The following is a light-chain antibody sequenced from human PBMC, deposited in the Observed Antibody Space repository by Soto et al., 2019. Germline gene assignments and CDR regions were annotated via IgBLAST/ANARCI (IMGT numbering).Light chain of an antibody. J-gene: IGKJ2*01. CDR2: GAS. V-gene: IGKV3-15*01. CDR1: QSVSSN. Sequence: EIVMTQSPATLSVSPGERATLSFRASQSVSSNLAWYQQKPGQSPRLLIYGASTRATGIPARFSGSGSGTEFTLTISSLQSEDFAVYYCQQYNNWTAYTFGQGTKLEIK. CDR3: QQYNNWTAYT.